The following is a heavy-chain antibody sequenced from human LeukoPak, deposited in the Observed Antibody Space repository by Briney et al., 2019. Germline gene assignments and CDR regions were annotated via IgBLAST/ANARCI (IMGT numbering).Heavy chain of an antibody. J-gene: IGHJ4*02. Sequence: SQTLSLTCAISGDSVSSNSAAWNWIRQSPSRGLEWLGRTYCRSKWYNDYAVSVKSRITINPDTSKNQFSLQLNSVTPEDTAVYYCARGRRRGIQLWSTANYFDYWGQGTLVTVSS. D-gene: IGHD5-18*01. CDR3: ARGRRRGIQLWSTANYFDY. CDR1: GDSVSSNSAA. V-gene: IGHV6-1*01. CDR2: TYCRSKWYN.